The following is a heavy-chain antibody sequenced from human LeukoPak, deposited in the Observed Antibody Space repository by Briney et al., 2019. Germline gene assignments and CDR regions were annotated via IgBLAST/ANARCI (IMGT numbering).Heavy chain of an antibody. Sequence: GGSLRLSCAASGFTFSSYAMSWVRQAPGKGLEWVSAISGSGGSTYYADSVKGRFTISRDNSKNTLYLQMNSLRAEDTAVYYCAKCGIVATNQLYYGMDVWGQGTTVTVSS. D-gene: IGHD5-12*01. V-gene: IGHV3-23*01. CDR2: ISGSGGST. CDR1: GFTFSSYA. J-gene: IGHJ6*02. CDR3: AKCGIVATNQLYYGMDV.